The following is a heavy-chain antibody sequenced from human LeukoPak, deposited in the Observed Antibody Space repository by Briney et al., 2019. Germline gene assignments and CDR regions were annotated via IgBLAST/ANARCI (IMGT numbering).Heavy chain of an antibody. CDR2: ISGSGGST. J-gene: IGHJ4*02. D-gene: IGHD5-12*01. CDR1: EFSFTNFA. CDR3: AKVSYDYGFDY. Sequence: GGSLRLSCAAPEFSFTNFAMTWVRQAPGKGLEWVSVISGSGGSTNYADSVKGRFTISRDNPKNTLYLQMNSLRAEDTAVYYCAKVSYDYGFDYWGQGALVTVSS. V-gene: IGHV3-23*01.